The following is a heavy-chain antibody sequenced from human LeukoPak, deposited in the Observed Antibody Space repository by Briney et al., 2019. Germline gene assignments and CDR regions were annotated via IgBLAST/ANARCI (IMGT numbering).Heavy chain of an antibody. D-gene: IGHD3-3*01. V-gene: IGHV4-38-2*02. J-gene: IGHJ3*02. CDR2: IYHSGST. CDR1: GYSISSGYY. Sequence: PSETLSLTCTVSGYSISSGYYWGWIRQPPGKGLEWIGSIYHSGSTYYNPSLKSRVTISVDTSKNQFSLKLSSVTAADTAVYYCARDFHDFWSGYSDAFDIWGQGTMVTVSS. CDR3: ARDFHDFWSGYSDAFDI.